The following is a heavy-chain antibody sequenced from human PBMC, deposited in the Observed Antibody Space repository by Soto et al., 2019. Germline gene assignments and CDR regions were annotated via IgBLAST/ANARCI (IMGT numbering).Heavy chain of an antibody. D-gene: IGHD3-22*01. J-gene: IGHJ6*02. Sequence: SSETLSLTCTVSGGSISSYYWSWIRQPAGKGLEWIGRIYTSGSTNYNPSLKSRVTMSVDTSKNQFSLKLSSVTAADTAVYYCARTGHYYDSSGYSLMDVWGQGTTVTVSS. CDR1: GGSISSYY. CDR2: IYTSGST. V-gene: IGHV4-4*07. CDR3: ARTGHYYDSSGYSLMDV.